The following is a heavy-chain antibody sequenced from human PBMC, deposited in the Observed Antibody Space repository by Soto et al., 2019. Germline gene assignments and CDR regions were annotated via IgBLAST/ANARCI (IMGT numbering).Heavy chain of an antibody. CDR1: GGSINTYH. CDR2: IYSSGST. Sequence: TSETLSLTCTVSGGSINTYHWSWIRQPPGKGLEWIGYIYSSGSTNYNPSLKSRVTISVDTSKNQFSLNLSSVTAADTAVYYCARRYGHSFDYWGQGTLVTVSS. D-gene: IGHD1-1*01. J-gene: IGHJ4*02. V-gene: IGHV4-59*08. CDR3: ARRYGHSFDY.